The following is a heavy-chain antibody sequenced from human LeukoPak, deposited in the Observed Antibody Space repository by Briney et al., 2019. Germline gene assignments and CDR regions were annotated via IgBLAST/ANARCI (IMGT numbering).Heavy chain of an antibody. CDR3: VRGYSFGPYGMDV. Sequence: GGSLRLSCAASGFTFSTYWMTWVRQAPGKGLEWVGNINPDGSEKDYVDSVKGRFTISRDNAKNSLDLQMSSLRAEDTAVYFCVRGYSFGPYGMDVWGQGTTVTVSS. CDR2: INPDGSEK. CDR1: GFTFSTYW. V-gene: IGHV3-7*05. D-gene: IGHD2-15*01. J-gene: IGHJ6*02.